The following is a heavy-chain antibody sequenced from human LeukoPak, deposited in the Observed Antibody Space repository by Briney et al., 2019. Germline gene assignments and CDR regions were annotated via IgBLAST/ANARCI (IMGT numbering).Heavy chain of an antibody. CDR2: IYYSGNT. J-gene: IGHJ3*02. Sequence: SETLSLTCTVSGGSINSSSYYWAWIRQPPGKGLEWIGSIYYSGNTYYKSSLKSRVTIAVDTSKNQFSLKLNSVTAADTAVYYCARVFTFGELLPCFDIWGQGTMVTVSS. V-gene: IGHV4-39*07. CDR1: GGSINSSSYY. CDR3: ARVFTFGELLPCFDI. D-gene: IGHD3-10*01.